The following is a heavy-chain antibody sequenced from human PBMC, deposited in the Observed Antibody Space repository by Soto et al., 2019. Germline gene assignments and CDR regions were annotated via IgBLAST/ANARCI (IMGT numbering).Heavy chain of an antibody. J-gene: IGHJ4*02. CDR2: ISYDGSNK. CDR3: ARDPGGTDFAEWTYYFDY. CDR1: GFTFSSYA. V-gene: IGHV3-30-3*01. Sequence: QVQLVESGGGVVQPGRSLRLSCAASGFTFSSYAMHWVRQAPGKGLEWVAVISYDGSNKYYADSVKGRFTISRDTSKNTLSLQMNSLRAEDTAVYHCARDPGGTDFAEWTYYFDYWGQGTLVTVSS. D-gene: IGHD3-3*01.